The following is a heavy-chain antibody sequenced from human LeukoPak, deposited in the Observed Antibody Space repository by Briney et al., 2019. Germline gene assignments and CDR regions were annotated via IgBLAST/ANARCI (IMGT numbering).Heavy chain of an antibody. D-gene: IGHD6-19*01. J-gene: IGHJ6*03. CDR1: GYSFTSYW. CDR3: ARHPGYRSGWSYYYYYYTDV. V-gene: IGHV5-51*01. Sequence: GESLKISCKGSGYSFTSYWIGWVRQMPGKGLEWMGIIYPGDSDTRYSPSFQGQVTISADRSISTAYLQWSSLKASDTAMYYCARHPGYRSGWSYYYYYYTDVWGKGTTVTVSS. CDR2: IYPGDSDT.